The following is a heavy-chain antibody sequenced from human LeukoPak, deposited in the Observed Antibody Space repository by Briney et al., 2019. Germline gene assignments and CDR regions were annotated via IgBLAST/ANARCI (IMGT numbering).Heavy chain of an antibody. Sequence: SVKVSCKASGGTFSSYAISWVRQAPGQGLEWMGGIIPIFGTANYAQKFLGRVTITADESTSTAHMEVSRLRSDDTAVYYCARANFLYCSSSTCLFDYWGQGTLVTVSS. CDR2: IIPIFGTA. V-gene: IGHV1-69*13. D-gene: IGHD2-2*01. CDR1: GGTFSSYA. CDR3: ARANFLYCSSSTCLFDY. J-gene: IGHJ4*02.